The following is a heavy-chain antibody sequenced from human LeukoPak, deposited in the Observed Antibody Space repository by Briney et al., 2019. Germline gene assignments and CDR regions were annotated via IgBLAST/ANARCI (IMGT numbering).Heavy chain of an antibody. J-gene: IGHJ4*02. D-gene: IGHD3-22*01. V-gene: IGHV4-4*07. CDR1: GGSISSYY. CDR2: IYTSGST. Sequence: SETLSLTCTVSGGSISSYYRSWTRQPAGKGLEWIGRIYTSGSTNYNPSLKSRVTMSVDTSKNQFSLKLSSVTAADTAVYYCARDTYYYDSSGYWADYWGQGTLVTVSS. CDR3: ARDTYYYDSSGYWADY.